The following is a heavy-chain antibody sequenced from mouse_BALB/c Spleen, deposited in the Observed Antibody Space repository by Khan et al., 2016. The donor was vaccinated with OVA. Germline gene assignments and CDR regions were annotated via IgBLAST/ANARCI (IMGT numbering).Heavy chain of an antibody. D-gene: IGHD2-2*01. CDR3: ARGLRRYYYAMDY. CDR1: GFDFCRYW. CDR2: INPDSSTI. J-gene: IGHJ4*01. V-gene: IGHV4-1*02. Sequence: EVKLLESGGGLVQPGGSLKLSCAASGFDFCRYWMSWVRQAPGKGLEWIGEINPDSSTINYTPSLKDKFIISRDNAKNTLYLQMSKVRSEDTALYYCARGLRRYYYAMDYWGQGTSVTVSS.